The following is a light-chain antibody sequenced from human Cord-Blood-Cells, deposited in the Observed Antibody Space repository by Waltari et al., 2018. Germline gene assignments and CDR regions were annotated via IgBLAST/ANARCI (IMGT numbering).Light chain of an antibody. CDR3: QQSDSTPYT. V-gene: IGKV1-39*01. Sequence: DVQMTQPPASLSASVGDRVTITCRASPSISSYLNWFQQKPGKAPRLLIYAASSLQSGVPSRFSGSGSGRDFTLTISRLQPEDFATYYCQQSDSTPYTFGQGTKLEIK. CDR1: PSISSY. CDR2: AAS. J-gene: IGKJ2*01.